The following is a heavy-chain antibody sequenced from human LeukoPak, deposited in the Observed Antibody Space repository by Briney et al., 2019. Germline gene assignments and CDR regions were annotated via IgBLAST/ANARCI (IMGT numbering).Heavy chain of an antibody. CDR3: AKESAVNSSGWYYFDS. D-gene: IGHD6-19*01. J-gene: IGHJ4*02. V-gene: IGHV3-23*01. CDR2: ISGSAGTK. Sequence: GGSLRLSCAVSGFTFSGYVMSWVRQAPGKGLEWVSAISGSAGTKYYPDSVKGRFTISRDNSKNTLYLQMNSLRAEDTAVYYCAKESAVNSSGWYYFDSWGQGTLVTVSS. CDR1: GFTFSGYV.